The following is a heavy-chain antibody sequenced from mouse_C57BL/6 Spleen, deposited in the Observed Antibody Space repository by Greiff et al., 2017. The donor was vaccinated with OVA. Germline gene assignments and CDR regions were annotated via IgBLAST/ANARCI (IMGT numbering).Heavy chain of an antibody. CDR1: GYTFTEYT. V-gene: IGHV1-62-2*01. Sequence: QVQLKQSGAELVKPGASVKLSCKASGYTFTEYTIHWVKQRSGQGLEWIGWFYPGSGSIKYNEKFKDKATLTADKSSSTVYMELSRLTSEDSAVYFCARHSYYYGSSEVYFDYWGQGTTLTVSS. J-gene: IGHJ2*01. D-gene: IGHD1-1*01. CDR2: FYPGSGSI. CDR3: ARHSYYYGSSEVYFDY.